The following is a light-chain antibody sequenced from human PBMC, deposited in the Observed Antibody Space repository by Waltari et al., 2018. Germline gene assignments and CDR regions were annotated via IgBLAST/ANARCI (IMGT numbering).Light chain of an antibody. J-gene: IGLJ1*01. CDR1: SSDVGAFKH. CDR3: SSYTGSSTVV. CDR2: DVS. V-gene: IGLV2-14*01. Sequence: QSALTQPASVSGSPGQSITISCAGSSSDVGAFKHVSWYQQNPGKAPRLMIYDVSKRPSGVSYRFSGSKSGNTASLTISGLQAEDEADYYCSSYTGSSTVVFGTGTKVTVL.